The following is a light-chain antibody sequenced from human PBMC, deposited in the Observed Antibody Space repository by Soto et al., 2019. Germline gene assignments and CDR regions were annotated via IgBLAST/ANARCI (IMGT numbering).Light chain of an antibody. Sequence: QSALTQPRSVSGSPGHSVTLSCTGTSSDVGGYNYISWYQHHPGKAPKVMIYDVSKRPSGVPDRFSGSKSGNTVSLTISGLQAEDEADYFCSSYTRANTRVFGGGTKLTVL. CDR1: SSDVGGYNY. CDR3: SSYTRANTRV. CDR2: DVS. V-gene: IGLV2-11*01. J-gene: IGLJ3*02.